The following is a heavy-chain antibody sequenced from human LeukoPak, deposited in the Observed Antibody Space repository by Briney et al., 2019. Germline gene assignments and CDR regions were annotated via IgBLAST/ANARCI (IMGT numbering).Heavy chain of an antibody. CDR1: GFTFSSYS. D-gene: IGHD6-19*01. Sequence: PGGSLRLSCAASGFTFSSYSMNWVRQAPGKGLEWVSYISSSSSTIYYADSVKGRFTISRDNAKNSLYLQMNSLRAEDTAVYYCARGGLAGYWGQGTLVTVSS. J-gene: IGHJ4*02. CDR2: ISSSSSTI. CDR3: ARGGLAGY. V-gene: IGHV3-48*04.